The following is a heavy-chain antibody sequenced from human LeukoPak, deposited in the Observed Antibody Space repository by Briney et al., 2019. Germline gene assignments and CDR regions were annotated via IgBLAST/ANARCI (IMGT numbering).Heavy chain of an antibody. Sequence: PGGSLRLSCAASGFTFRSYSMNWVRQAPGKGLEWVSSISTSSSYMYYADSVRGRFTISRDNAKNSLYLQMNSLRAEDTALYYCARRESENYWDSDYWGQGTLVTVSS. V-gene: IGHV3-21*01. J-gene: IGHJ4*02. D-gene: IGHD2-15*01. CDR1: GFTFRSYS. CDR3: ARRESENYWDSDY. CDR2: ISTSSSYM.